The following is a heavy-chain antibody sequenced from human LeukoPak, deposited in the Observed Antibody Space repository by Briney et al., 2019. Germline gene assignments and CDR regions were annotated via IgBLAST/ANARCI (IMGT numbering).Heavy chain of an antibody. CDR2: MYVSDNT. V-gene: IGHV4-4*07. Sequence: SETLSLTCTVPGGSINNYYWSWIRQPAGKGLEWIGRMYVSDNTNYNPSLSQSPSLRSRVTLSVDTSKSQFCLTLTSVTAADTAVYYCAGVKGYYYDSSGYSLFDYWGQGTLVTVSS. CDR1: GGSINNYY. D-gene: IGHD3-22*01. J-gene: IGHJ4*02. CDR3: AGVKGYYYDSSGYSLFDY.